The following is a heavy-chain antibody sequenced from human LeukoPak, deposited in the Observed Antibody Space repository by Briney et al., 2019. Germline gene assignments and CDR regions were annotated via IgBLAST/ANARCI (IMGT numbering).Heavy chain of an antibody. CDR3: AKAEQWLVSFDY. CDR2: INGNGGGS. D-gene: IGHD6-19*01. V-gene: IGHV3-23*01. J-gene: IGHJ4*02. Sequence: GGSLRLSCAASGFTFSDHAMSWVRQAPAKGLEWVSSINGNGGGSYYIDSVKGRFTISRDNSKNTLYLQMNSLRAEDTAVYYCAKAEQWLVSFDYWGQGTLVTVSS. CDR1: GFTFSDHA.